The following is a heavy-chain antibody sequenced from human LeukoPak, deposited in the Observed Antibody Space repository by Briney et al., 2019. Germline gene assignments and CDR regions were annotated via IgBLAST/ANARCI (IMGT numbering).Heavy chain of an antibody. V-gene: IGHV3-48*02. CDR2: ISSGSITI. D-gene: IGHD3-22*01. J-gene: IGHJ4*02. CDR3: ARMTYYYGSSGYSAFEY. CDR1: GFSFSRYS. Sequence: GGSLRLSCAASGFSFSRYSMNRVRQAPGKGLEWVSYISSGSITIYYADSVKGRFTISRDNAKNSLYLQVNSLRDEDTAVYYCARMTYYYGSSGYSAFEYWGQGTLVTVSS.